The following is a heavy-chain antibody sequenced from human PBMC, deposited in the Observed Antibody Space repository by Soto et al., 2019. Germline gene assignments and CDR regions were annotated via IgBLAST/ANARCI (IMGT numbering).Heavy chain of an antibody. CDR1: GFTFSSYG. CDR3: AKLRTTSGYDALWIQDAFDI. J-gene: IGHJ3*02. CDR2: ISYDGSNK. V-gene: IGHV3-30*18. D-gene: IGHD5-12*01. Sequence: QVQLVESGGGVVQPGRSLRLSCAASGFTFSSYGMHWVRQAPGKGLEWVAVISYDGSNKYYADSVKGRFTISRDNSKNTLYLQMNSLRAEDTAVYYCAKLRTTSGYDALWIQDAFDIWGQGTMVTVSS.